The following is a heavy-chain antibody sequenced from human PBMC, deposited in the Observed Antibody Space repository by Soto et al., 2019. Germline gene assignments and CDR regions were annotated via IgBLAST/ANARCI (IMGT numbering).Heavy chain of an antibody. J-gene: IGHJ6*02. V-gene: IGHV3-9*01. Sequence: SLILSCEVSGFNFEDYGIHWVRQRPGKLLEWVSGINWNIRSLAYADSVKWRFTMSRDHSKNSLYLQLHSLRVEDTAFYYCAHDPFSRGDYLYALNVWGQGPKVTVSS. D-gene: IGHD4-17*01. CDR1: GFNFEDYG. CDR2: INWNIRSL. CDR3: AHDPFSRGDYLYALNV.